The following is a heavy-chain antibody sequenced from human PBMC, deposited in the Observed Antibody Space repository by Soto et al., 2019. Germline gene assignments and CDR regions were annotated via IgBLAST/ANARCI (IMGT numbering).Heavy chain of an antibody. V-gene: IGHV2-70*01. D-gene: IGHD5-12*01. Sequence: GPTLVNATQTLTLTCTFSGFSLSTSVMCVSWIRQPPGKALEWLALIDWDDDKYYSTSLKTRLTISKDTSKNQVVLTMTNMDPVDTATYYCARICGYDLGSYYFDYWGQGTLVTVSS. CDR2: IDWDDDK. CDR1: GFSLSTSVMC. J-gene: IGHJ4*02. CDR3: ARICGYDLGSYYFDY.